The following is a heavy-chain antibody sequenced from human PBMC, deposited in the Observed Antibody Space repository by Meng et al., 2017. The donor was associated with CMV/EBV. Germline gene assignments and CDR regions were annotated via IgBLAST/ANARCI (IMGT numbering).Heavy chain of an antibody. CDR2: IIPIFGTA. V-gene: IGHV1-69*12. Sequence: FQLVQSGAEVKKPGSSVKFSCKASGGTFSSYAISWVRQAPGQGLEWMGGIIPIFGTANYAQKFQGRVTITADESTSTAYMELSSLRSEDTAVYYCARDYSGIAARPGFDPWGQGTLVTVSS. J-gene: IGHJ5*02. D-gene: IGHD6-6*01. CDR1: GGTFSSYA. CDR3: ARDYSGIAARPGFDP.